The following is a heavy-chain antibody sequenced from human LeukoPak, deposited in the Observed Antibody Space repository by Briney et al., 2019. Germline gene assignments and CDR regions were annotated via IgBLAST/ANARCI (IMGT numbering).Heavy chain of an antibody. CDR3: ARGPSYSSSTFHFDY. J-gene: IGHJ4*02. Sequence: GGSLRLSCAASGFTFSSYGMHWVRQAPGKGLEWVAFIRYDGSNKYYADSVKGRFTISRDNSKNTLYLQMNSLRAEDTAVYYCARGPSYSSSTFHFDYWGQGTLVTVSS. D-gene: IGHD6-6*01. V-gene: IGHV3-30*02. CDR1: GFTFSSYG. CDR2: IRYDGSNK.